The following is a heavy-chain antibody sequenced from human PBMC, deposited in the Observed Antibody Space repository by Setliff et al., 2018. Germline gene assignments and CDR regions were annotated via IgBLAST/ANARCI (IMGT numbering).Heavy chain of an antibody. CDR3: TRGTFSDFWSGDYYDY. V-gene: IGHV3-9*01. D-gene: IGHD3-3*01. J-gene: IGHJ4*02. Sequence: GGSLRLSCATSGFTFDDHAMHWVRQAPGKGLEWVSGISYNSGSIGYVDSVKGRFTISRDNDKNTLDLQMNSLRAEDSAMYYCTRGTFSDFWSGDYYDYWGQGTLVTVSS. CDR1: GFTFDDHA. CDR2: ISYNSGSI.